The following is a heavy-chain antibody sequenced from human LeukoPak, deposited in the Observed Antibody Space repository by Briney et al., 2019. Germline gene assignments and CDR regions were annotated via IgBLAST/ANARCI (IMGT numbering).Heavy chain of an antibody. CDR2: VDHTGST. J-gene: IGHJ4*02. Sequence: SETLSLTCSVSDDSITMYYWTWIRQPPGKGLEWIGYVDHTGSTNFNPSLNGRVSISRDTTNNLFSLRLRSVTAADTAVYYCARSIAARRRPLDYWGQGTLVTVSS. CDR1: DDSITMYY. D-gene: IGHD6-6*01. CDR3: ARSIAARRRPLDY. V-gene: IGHV4-59*01.